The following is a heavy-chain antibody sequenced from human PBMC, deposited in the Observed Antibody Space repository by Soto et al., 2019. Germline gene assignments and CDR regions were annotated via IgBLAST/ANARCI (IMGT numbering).Heavy chain of an antibody. CDR3: AKADDILTGPFDY. CDR1: GFTFDDYA. V-gene: IGHV3-9*01. Sequence: RLSCAASGFTFDDYAMHWVRQAPGKGLEWVSGISWNSGSIGYADSVKGRFTISRDNAKNSLYLQMNSLRAEDTALYYCAKADDILTGPFDYWGQGTLVTVS. D-gene: IGHD3-9*01. CDR2: ISWNSGSI. J-gene: IGHJ4*02.